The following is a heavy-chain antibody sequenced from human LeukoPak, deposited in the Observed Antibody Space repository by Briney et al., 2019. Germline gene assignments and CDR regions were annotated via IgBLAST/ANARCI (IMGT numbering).Heavy chain of an antibody. V-gene: IGHV3-30*18. Sequence: GGSLRLSCAASGFTFSSYGMHWVRQAPGKGLEWVAVISYDGSNKYYADSVKGRFTISRDNSKNTLYLQMNSLRAEDTAVYYCAKERRIQHTYYYYYMDVWGKGTTVTVSS. CDR1: GFTFSSYG. CDR3: AKERRIQHTYYYYYMDV. J-gene: IGHJ6*03. D-gene: IGHD5-18*01. CDR2: ISYDGSNK.